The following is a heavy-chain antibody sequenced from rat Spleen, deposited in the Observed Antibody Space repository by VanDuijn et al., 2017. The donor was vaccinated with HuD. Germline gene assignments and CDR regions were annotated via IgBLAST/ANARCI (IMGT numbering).Heavy chain of an antibody. CDR1: GFTFSSFA. V-gene: IGHV5S13*01. CDR2: ISTGGGNT. CDR3: ATAGARISRFAY. Sequence: EVQLVESGGGLVQPGRSMKLSCAASGFTFSSFAMAWVRQAPTKGLEWVAYISTGGGNTYYRDSVKGRFTISRDNAENTAYLQMNSLWSEDTATYYCATAGARISRFAYWGQGTLVTVSS. D-gene: IGHD1-6*01. J-gene: IGHJ3*01.